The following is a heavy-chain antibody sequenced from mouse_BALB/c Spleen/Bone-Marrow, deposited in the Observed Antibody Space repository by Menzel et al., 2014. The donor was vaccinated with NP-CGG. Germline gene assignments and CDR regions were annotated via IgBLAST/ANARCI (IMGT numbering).Heavy chain of an antibody. V-gene: IGHV1S81*02. D-gene: IGHD2-12*01. Sequence: VQLVESGAELVKPGASVKLSCKASGYTFTSYYMYWVKQRPGQGLEWIGGINPSNGGTNFNEKFKSKATLTVDKSSSTAYMQLSSPTSEDSAVYYCTRYEVPYTMDYWGQGTSVTVSS. CDR2: INPSNGGT. CDR3: TRYEVPYTMDY. J-gene: IGHJ4*01. CDR1: GYTFTSYY.